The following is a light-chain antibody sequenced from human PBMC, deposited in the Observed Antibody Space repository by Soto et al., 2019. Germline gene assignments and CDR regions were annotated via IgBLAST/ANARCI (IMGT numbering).Light chain of an antibody. CDR2: DVT. V-gene: IGLV2-11*01. CDR1: SNY. Sequence: SVLTQPRSVSGSPGQSVTISCTGTSNYVSWYQQHPGKAPKLMIFDVTKRPSGVPDRFSGSKSGNTASLTISGLQAEDEADYYCCSFAGSYTSYVFGFGTKVTVL. J-gene: IGLJ1*01. CDR3: CSFAGSYTSYV.